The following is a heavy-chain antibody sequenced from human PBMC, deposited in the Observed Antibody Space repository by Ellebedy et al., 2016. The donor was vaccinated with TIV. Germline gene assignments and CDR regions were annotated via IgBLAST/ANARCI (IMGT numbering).Heavy chain of an antibody. J-gene: IGHJ6*02. CDR2: INHSGST. V-gene: IGHV4-34*01. CDR1: GGSFSGYY. Sequence: SETLSLTCAVYGGSFSGYYWSWIRQPPGKGLEWIGEINHSGSTNYNPSLKSRVTISVDTSKNQFSLKLSSVTAADTAVYYCARLGVKYGDYGMGMDVWGQGTTVTVSS. CDR3: ARLGVKYGDYGMGMDV. D-gene: IGHD4-17*01.